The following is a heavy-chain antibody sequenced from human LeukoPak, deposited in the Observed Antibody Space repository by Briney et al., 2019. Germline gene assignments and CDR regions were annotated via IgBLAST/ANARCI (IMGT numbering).Heavy chain of an antibody. CDR1: GGSISSYY. V-gene: IGHV4-4*07. J-gene: IGHJ4*02. CDR3: ARLKALGVFDY. CDR2: IYTSGST. Sequence: PSETLSLTRTVSGGSISSYYWSWIRQPAGKGLEWIGRIYTSGSTNYNPSLKGRVTMSVDTSKNQFSLKLSSVTAADTAVYYCARLKALGVFDYWGQGTLVTVSS.